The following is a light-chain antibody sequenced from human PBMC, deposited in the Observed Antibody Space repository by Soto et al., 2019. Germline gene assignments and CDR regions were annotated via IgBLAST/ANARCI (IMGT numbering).Light chain of an antibody. J-gene: IGLJ1*01. V-gene: IGLV2-14*01. CDR1: SSDVGGYNY. Sequence: QSALTLPASVSGSPGQSITISCTGTSSDVGGYNYVSWYQQHPGKAPKLMIYDVSNRPSGVSNRFSGSKSGNTASLTISGLQAEDDADYYCSSYTSSSIDYVFGTGTKLTVL. CDR3: SSYTSSSIDYV. CDR2: DVS.